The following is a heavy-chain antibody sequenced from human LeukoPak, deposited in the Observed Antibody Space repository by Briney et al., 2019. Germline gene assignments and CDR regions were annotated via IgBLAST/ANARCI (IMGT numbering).Heavy chain of an antibody. D-gene: IGHD6-13*01. CDR2: MNPNSGNT. CDR3: ARDSSSWYDPYYGMDV. V-gene: IGHV1-8*01. CDR1: GYTFTSYD. J-gene: IGHJ6*02. Sequence: GASVKVSCKASGYTFTSYDINWVRQATGQGLELMGWMNPNSGNTGYAQKFQGRVTMTRNTSISTAYMELSSLRSEDTAVYYCARDSSSWYDPYYGMDVWGQGTTVTVSS.